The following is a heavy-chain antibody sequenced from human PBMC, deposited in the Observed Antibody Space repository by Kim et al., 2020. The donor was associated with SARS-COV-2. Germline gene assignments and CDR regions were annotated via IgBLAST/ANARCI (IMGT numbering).Heavy chain of an antibody. CDR3: AGYYYGSGSYYRSIDY. J-gene: IGHJ4*02. Sequence: PVKGRFTMSRDQSKNTLYMKMNALRAEDTAIYYCAGYYYGSGSYYRSIDYWGQGTLVTVSS. D-gene: IGHD3-10*01. V-gene: IGHV3-23*01.